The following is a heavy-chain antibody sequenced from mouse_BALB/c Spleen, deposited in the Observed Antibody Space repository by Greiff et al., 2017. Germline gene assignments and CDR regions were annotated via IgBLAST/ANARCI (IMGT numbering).Heavy chain of an antibody. CDR3: ARVLYDYDGGGYAMDY. CDR2: IDPANGNT. D-gene: IGHD2-4*01. V-gene: IGHV14-3*02. Sequence: EVQLQQSGAELVKPGASVKLSCTASGFNIKDTYMHWVKQRPEQGLEWIGRIDPANGNTKYDPKFQGKATITADTSSNTAYLQLSSLTSEDTAVYYGARVLYDYDGGGYAMDYWGQGTSVTVSS. J-gene: IGHJ4*01. CDR1: GFNIKDTY.